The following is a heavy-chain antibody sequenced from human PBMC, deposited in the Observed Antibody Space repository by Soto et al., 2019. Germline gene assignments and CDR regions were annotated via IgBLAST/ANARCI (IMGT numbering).Heavy chain of an antibody. CDR3: ARGPYYGDYADF. D-gene: IGHD4-17*01. V-gene: IGHV1-8*01. CDR2: INPNSGNT. Sequence: ASVKVSCKASGYSFTSYDINWVRQATGQGLEWMGWINPNSGNTGYAQKFQGRVTMTRNTSISTAYMALSSLRSEDTAVYYCARGPYYGDYADFWSQGTLVTFSS. CDR1: GYSFTSYD. J-gene: IGHJ4*02.